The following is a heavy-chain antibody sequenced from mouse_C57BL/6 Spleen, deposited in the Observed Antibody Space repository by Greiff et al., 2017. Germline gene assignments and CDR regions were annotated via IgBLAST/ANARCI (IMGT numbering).Heavy chain of an antibody. CDR3: ARRELGRIYYFDY. D-gene: IGHD4-1*01. V-gene: IGHV1-69*01. CDR1: GYTFTSYW. Sequence: QVQLQQSGAELVMPGASVKLSCKASGYTFTSYWMHWVKQRPGQGLEWIGEIDPSDSYTNYNQKFKGKSTLTVDKSSSTAYMQLSSLTSEDSAVYYCARRELGRIYYFDYWGQGTTLTVSS. J-gene: IGHJ2*01. CDR2: IDPSDSYT.